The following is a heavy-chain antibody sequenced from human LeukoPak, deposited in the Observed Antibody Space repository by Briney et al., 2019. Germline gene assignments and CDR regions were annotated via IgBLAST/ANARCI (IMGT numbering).Heavy chain of an antibody. CDR1: GGSISSYY. J-gene: IGHJ4*02. CDR3: AAYYDFWSAYGY. CDR2: IYYSGST. Sequence: PSETLSLTCTVSGGSISSYYWSWIRQPPGKGLEWIGYIYYSGSTNYNPSLKSRVTISVDTSKNQFSLKLSSVTAADTAVYYCAAYYDFWSAYGYWGQGTLVTVSS. V-gene: IGHV4-59*08. D-gene: IGHD3-3*01.